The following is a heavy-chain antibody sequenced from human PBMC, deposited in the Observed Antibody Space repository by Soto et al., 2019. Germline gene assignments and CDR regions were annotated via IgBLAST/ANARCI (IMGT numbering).Heavy chain of an antibody. CDR3: ARGGYDNSGYYSPHPQKDNGMDV. V-gene: IGHV1-69*01. D-gene: IGHD3-22*01. CDR1: GNTFSRYV. J-gene: IGHJ6*02. Sequence: VQLVQSGAEVKKPGSSVKVSCKASGNTFSRYVIIWVRQAPGQGLEWVGGITPILGTATYAQKFQGRVTITADDSTSTANMELSSLRSEDTAVYYCARGGYDNSGYYSPHPQKDNGMDVWGQGTTVTVSS. CDR2: ITPILGTA.